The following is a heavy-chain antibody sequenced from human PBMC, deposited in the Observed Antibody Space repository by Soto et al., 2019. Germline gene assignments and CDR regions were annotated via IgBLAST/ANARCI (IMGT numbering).Heavy chain of an antibody. V-gene: IGHV5-10-1*01. Sequence: GESLKISCKGSGYSFTSYWISWVRQMPGKGLEWMGRIDPSDSYTNYSPSFQGHVTISADKSISTAYLQWSSLKASDTAMYYCARRPLWYEAYYYYGMDVWGQGTTVTVSS. CDR1: GYSFTSYW. J-gene: IGHJ6*02. CDR2: IDPSDSYT. CDR3: ARRPLWYEAYYYYGMDV. D-gene: IGHD5-18*01.